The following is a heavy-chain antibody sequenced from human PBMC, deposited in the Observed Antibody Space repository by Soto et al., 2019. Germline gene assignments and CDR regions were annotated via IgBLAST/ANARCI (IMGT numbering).Heavy chain of an antibody. CDR2: ISSSGITI. J-gene: IGHJ6*02. V-gene: IGHV3-48*03. CDR3: ARDEWLRLNYYYGMDV. Sequence: GGSLRLSCAASGFTFSSYEMNWVRQAPGKGLEWVSYISSSGITIYYADSVKGRFTISRDNAKNSLYLQMNSLRAEDTAVYYCARDEWLRLNYYYGMDVWGQGTTVTV. CDR1: GFTFSSYE. D-gene: IGHD5-12*01.